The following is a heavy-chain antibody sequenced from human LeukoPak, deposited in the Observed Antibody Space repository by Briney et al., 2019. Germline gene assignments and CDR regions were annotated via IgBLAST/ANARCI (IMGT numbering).Heavy chain of an antibody. D-gene: IGHD1-26*01. J-gene: IGHJ5*02. CDR3: AKYYLVGASRWFDP. CDR1: GFTFSSYG. Sequence: GGSLRLSCAASGFTFSSYGMSWVRQAPGKGLEWVSVIGGDSAAAYYSDSVKGRFTISRDNSKNTLYLQMSNLRAEDTAVYYCAKYYLVGASRWFDPWGQGTLVTVSS. V-gene: IGHV3-23*01. CDR2: IGGDSAAA.